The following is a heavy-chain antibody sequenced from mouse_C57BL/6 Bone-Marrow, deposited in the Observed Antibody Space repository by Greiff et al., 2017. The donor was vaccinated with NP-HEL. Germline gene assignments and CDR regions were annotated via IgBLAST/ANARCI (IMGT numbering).Heavy chain of an antibody. V-gene: IGHV2-2*01. CDR1: GFSLTSYG. CDR3: ATLAHYYAMDY. D-gene: IGHD6-1*01. CDR2: IWSGGST. Sequence: QVQLKESGPGLVQPSQSLSITCTVSGFSLTSYGVHWVRQSPGKGLEWLGVIWSGGSTDYNAAFISRLSISKDNSKSQVFFKMNSLQADDTAIYYCATLAHYYAMDYWGQGTSVTVSS. J-gene: IGHJ4*01.